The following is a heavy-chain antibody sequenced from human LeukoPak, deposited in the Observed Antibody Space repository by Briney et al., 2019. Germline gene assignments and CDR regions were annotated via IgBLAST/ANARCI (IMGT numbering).Heavy chain of an antibody. V-gene: IGHV3-23*01. CDR2: LSGSGAST. D-gene: IGHD2-15*01. CDR1: GFTFSSHA. CDR3: AKQKGYCSGGSCYYSDY. Sequence: GGSLRLSCAASGFTFSSHAMSWVRQAPGKGLEWVSTLSGSGASTSYADSVKGRFTISRDNSKNTLYLQMNSLRAEDTARYYCAKQKGYCSGGSCYYSDYWGQGTLVTVSS. J-gene: IGHJ4*02.